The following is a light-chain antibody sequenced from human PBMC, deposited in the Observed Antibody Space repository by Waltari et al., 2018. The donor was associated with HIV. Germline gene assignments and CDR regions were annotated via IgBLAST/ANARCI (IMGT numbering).Light chain of an antibody. CDR1: QPIDSD. Sequence: DIQMSQSPPSLSASVGDRVAITCRASQPIDSDLNWYQQKPGTSPKLLVFGVSNLQSGVPSRFSGSESGSAFTLTINSLRPEDFATYYCQQSHTVPLTFGPGTKVEIK. J-gene: IGKJ3*01. V-gene: IGKV1-39*01. CDR2: GVS. CDR3: QQSHTVPLT.